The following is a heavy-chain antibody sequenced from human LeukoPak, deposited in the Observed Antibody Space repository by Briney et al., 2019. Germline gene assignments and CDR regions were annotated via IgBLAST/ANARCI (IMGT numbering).Heavy chain of an antibody. D-gene: IGHD1-26*01. CDR1: GFTFISYA. J-gene: IGHJ4*02. Sequence: GWSLRLSCAASGFTFISYAMSWVRQAPGKGLEWVSAISGSGRDTYYADSVKGRFTISRDTSKKTLYLQMNSLRAEDTAVYYCAKVITSGTYYYFDYWGQGTLVTVSS. V-gene: IGHV3-23*01. CDR3: AKVITSGTYYYFDY. CDR2: ISGSGRDT.